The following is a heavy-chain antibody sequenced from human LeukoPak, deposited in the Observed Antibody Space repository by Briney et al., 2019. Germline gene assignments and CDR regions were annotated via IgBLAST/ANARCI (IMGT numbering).Heavy chain of an antibody. CDR2: IKRDGSEK. J-gene: IGHJ6*03. Sequence: PGGSLRLSCAASGFTFSSYWMSWVRQAPGKGLEWVANIKRDGSEKYYVDSVKGRFTISRDNAKNSLYLQMNSLRAEDTAVYYCARGYSSSWYLGYYYYMDVWGKGTTVTVSS. CDR1: GFTFSSYW. CDR3: ARGYSSSWYLGYYYYMDV. V-gene: IGHV3-7*01. D-gene: IGHD6-13*01.